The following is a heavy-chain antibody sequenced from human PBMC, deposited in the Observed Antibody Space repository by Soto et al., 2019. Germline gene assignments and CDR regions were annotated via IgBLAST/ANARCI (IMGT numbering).Heavy chain of an antibody. CDR3: TRGLRPVDY. J-gene: IGHJ4*02. Sequence: GGSLRLSCAASGFTFSYYWMHWVRQAPGKGLVWVSRINGDGNITNYADSVKGRFTISRDNAKNTLYLLMDSLRAEDTAVYYCTRGLRPVDYWGQGTLVTVSS. CDR1: GFTFSYYW. CDR2: INGDGNIT. V-gene: IGHV3-74*01.